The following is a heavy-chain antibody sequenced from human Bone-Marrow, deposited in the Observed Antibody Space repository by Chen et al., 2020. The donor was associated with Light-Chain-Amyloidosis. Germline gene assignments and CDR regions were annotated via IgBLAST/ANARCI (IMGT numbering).Heavy chain of an antibody. D-gene: IGHD3-16*02. J-gene: IGHJ5*02. CDR3: ARDPYDYVWGSYRPNNNWFDP. CDR1: GLSVSRDYY. Sequence: QVQLQESGPGLVKPSETLSLTCVVSGLSVSRDYYWAWIRQPPGKGLEWIGSIYYSGSTYYNPSLKSRVTISVDTSKNQFSLKLSSVTAADTAVYYCARDPYDYVWGSYRPNNNWFDPWGQGTLVTVSS. CDR2: IYYSGST. V-gene: IGHV4-38-2*02.